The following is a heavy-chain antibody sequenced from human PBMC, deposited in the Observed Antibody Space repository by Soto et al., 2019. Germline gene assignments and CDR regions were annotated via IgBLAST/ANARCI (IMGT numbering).Heavy chain of an antibody. CDR3: ASHYDMWSGYLSPVDY. CDR1: GYTFSDYY. Sequence: QVQLVESGGDLVKPGGSLRLSCAASGYTFSDYYMSWIRQAPGKGLEWISYIDNSGTKIYYADSVKGRFTITRDNAKNSRYLEMNSLRYEDTAVYYCASHYDMWSGYLSPVDYWGQVTLVTVSS. CDR2: IDNSGTKI. J-gene: IGHJ4*02. D-gene: IGHD3-3*01. V-gene: IGHV3-11*01.